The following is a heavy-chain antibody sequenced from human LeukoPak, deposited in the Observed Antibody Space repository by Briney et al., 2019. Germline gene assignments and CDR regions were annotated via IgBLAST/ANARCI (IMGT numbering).Heavy chain of an antibody. V-gene: IGHV1-2*02. D-gene: IGHD2-2*02. CDR3: ARGPIAQGYCSSISCYNDAFDI. J-gene: IGHJ3*02. CDR1: GYTFTGYY. CDR2: INPNSGGT. Sequence: ASVKVSCKASGYTFTGYYMHWVRQAPRQGLEWMGWINPNSGGTNYAQKFQGRVTMTRDTSISTAYMELSRLRSDDTAVYYCARGPIAQGYCSSISCYNDAFDIWGQGTMVTVSS.